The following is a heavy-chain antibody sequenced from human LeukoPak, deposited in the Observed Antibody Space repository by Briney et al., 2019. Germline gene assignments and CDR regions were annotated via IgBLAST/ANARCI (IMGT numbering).Heavy chain of an antibody. CDR1: GFTFSDYY. D-gene: IGHD2-15*01. J-gene: IGHJ6*03. CDR3: ARIAGWSPYYYYYYMDV. V-gene: IGHV3-11*04. CDR2: ISSGGSTI. Sequence: GGSLRLSCAASGFTFSDYYMSWLRQAPGKGLEWVSYISSGGSTIYYADSVKGRFTISRDNAKNSLYLQMNSLRAEDTAVYYCARIAGWSPYYYYYYMDVWGKGTTVTVSS.